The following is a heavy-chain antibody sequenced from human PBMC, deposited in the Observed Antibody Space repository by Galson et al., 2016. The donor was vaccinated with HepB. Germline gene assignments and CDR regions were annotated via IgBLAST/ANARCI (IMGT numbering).Heavy chain of an antibody. CDR3: ARESPHIAVPVLDD. V-gene: IGHV3-30*03. J-gene: IGHJ4*02. CDR1: GFGFRSYG. Sequence: SLRLSCAASGFGFRSYGMHWVRQAPGKGLEWVAGISYDGTNTYYADSGKGRFTISRDNSKNTLYLQMNSLRAEDSAVYYCARESPHIAVPVLDDWGQGTLVTVSP. CDR2: ISYDGTNT. D-gene: IGHD6-19*01.